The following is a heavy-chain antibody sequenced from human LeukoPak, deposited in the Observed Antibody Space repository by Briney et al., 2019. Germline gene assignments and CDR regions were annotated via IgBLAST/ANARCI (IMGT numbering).Heavy chain of an antibody. CDR1: GFKFGDYA. CDR3: TGSFGQLTFFDY. D-gene: IGHD3-10*01. CDR2: IRSKAYGGTT. Sequence: GGSVRLSCTASGFKFGDYAMSWVRQAPGKGLEWVGFIRSKAYGGTTEYAASVKGRFTISRDDSKSIAYLQMNSLKTEDTAVYYCTGSFGQLTFFDYWGQGTLVTVSS. V-gene: IGHV3-49*04. J-gene: IGHJ4*02.